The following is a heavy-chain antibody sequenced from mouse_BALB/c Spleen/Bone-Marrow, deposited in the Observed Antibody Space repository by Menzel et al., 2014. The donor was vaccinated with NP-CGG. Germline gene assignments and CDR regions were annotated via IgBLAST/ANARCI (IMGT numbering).Heavy chain of an antibody. Sequence: QVQLQQSGAELVKPGASVKLSCKSSGYTFTSYYMYWVKQRPGQGLEWIGGISPSNGGTNFNEKFKSKATLTVDKSSSTAYMQLSSLTSEDSAVYYCTREGTFFAYWGQGTLVTVSA. D-gene: IGHD3-3*01. J-gene: IGHJ3*01. CDR1: GYTFTSYY. CDR3: TREGTFFAY. CDR2: ISPSNGGT. V-gene: IGHV1-53*01.